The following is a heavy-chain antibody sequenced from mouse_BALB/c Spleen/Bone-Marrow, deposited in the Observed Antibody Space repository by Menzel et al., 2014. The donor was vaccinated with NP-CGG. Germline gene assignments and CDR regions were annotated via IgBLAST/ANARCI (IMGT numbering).Heavy chain of an antibody. Sequence: VQPQQPGPELVKPGASVKISCKTSGYTFSDCTLHWVKQSHGKSLEWIGGVNPNIGDTSYNQKFKGKASLTVNKSSTTAYMELRSLTSDDSAVYYCARGRWYYWGQGTTLTVSS. CDR1: GYTFSDCT. V-gene: IGHV1-22*01. CDR2: VNPNIGDT. J-gene: IGHJ2*01. CDR3: ARGRWYY. D-gene: IGHD2-3*01.